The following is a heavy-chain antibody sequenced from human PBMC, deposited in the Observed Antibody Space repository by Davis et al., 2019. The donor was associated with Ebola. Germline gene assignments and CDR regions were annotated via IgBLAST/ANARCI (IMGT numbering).Heavy chain of an antibody. Sequence: PSETLSLTCTVSGYSISDTDFYWSWVRQPPGKGHEWIAYIYHSGITGYNPSLRSRATISVDTSKNQFSLRLTSVTAADTAVYYCARWYTSGRGWLDPWGQGTLVTVSS. V-gene: IGHV4-31*03. D-gene: IGHD6-19*01. J-gene: IGHJ5*02. CDR1: GYSISDTDFY. CDR3: ARWYTSGRGWLDP. CDR2: IYHSGIT.